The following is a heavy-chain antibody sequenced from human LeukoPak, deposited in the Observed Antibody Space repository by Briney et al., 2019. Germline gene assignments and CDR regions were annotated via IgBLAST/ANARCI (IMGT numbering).Heavy chain of an antibody. V-gene: IGHV4-59*01. CDR2: IYYSGST. D-gene: IGHD6-13*01. CDR1: GGSISSYY. J-gene: IGHJ4*02. Sequence: SETLSLTCTVSGGSISSYYWSWIRQPPGKGLEWIGYIYYSGSTNYSPSLKSRVTISVDTSKNQFSLKLSSVTAADTAVYYCARESIAAAGIDYWGQGTLVTVSS. CDR3: ARESIAAAGIDY.